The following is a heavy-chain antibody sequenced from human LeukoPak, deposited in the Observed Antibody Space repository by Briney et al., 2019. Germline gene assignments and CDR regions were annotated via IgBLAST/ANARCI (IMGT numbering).Heavy chain of an antibody. J-gene: IGHJ3*02. V-gene: IGHV3-30*18. Sequence: GGSMRLSCAASGFSFSSYGMHWVRQAPGKGLEWVAVVSYDGDNKYYADCVKGRFTISRDNSKNTLYLQMNSLRAEDTAVYYCAKEQGYRLMGAFDIWGQGTMVTVSS. CDR2: VSYDGDNK. CDR1: GFSFSSYG. D-gene: IGHD2-8*01. CDR3: AKEQGYRLMGAFDI.